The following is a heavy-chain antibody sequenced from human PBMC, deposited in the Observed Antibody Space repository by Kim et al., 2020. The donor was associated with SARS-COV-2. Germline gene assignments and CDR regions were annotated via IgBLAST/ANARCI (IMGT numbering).Heavy chain of an antibody. J-gene: IGHJ6*02. CDR3: AKVVRPSLSSSWYWEYYYYYGMDV. CDR1: GFTFDDYA. V-gene: IGHV3-43*02. CDR2: ISGDGGST. Sequence: GGSLRLSCAASGFTFDDYAMHWVRQAPGKGLEWVSLISGDGGSTYYADSVKGRFTISRDNSKNSLYLQMNSLRTEDTALYYCAKVVRPSLSSSWYWEYYYYYGMDVWGQGTTVTVSS. D-gene: IGHD6-13*01.